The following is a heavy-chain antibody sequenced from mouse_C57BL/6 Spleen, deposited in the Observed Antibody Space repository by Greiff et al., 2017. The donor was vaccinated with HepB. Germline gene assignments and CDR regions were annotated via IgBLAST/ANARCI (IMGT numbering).Heavy chain of an antibody. CDR2: IYPGSGNT. J-gene: IGHJ4*01. CDR3: ARENAMDY. Sequence: QVHVKQSGPELVKPGASVKISCKASGYTFTDYYINWVKQRPGQGLVWIGWIYPGSGNTKYNEKFKGKATLTVDTSSSTAYMQLSSLTSEDSAVYFCARENAMDYWGQGTSVTVSS. CDR1: GYTFTDYY. V-gene: IGHV1-84*01.